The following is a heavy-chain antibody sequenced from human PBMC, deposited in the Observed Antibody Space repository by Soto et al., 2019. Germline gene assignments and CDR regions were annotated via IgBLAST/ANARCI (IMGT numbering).Heavy chain of an antibody. V-gene: IGHV3-30*09. CDR2: ISYGGDNK. Sequence: QVQLVESGGGVVQPGRSLRLSCAASGFIFSDYAMHWVRQAPGKGLEWVAVISYGGDNKYYADSVRGRFAISRDNLKNTVDLQMNSLNPEDTAVCHCAKARHSTSWYGLEADFWGQGTLVTVSS. D-gene: IGHD6-13*01. J-gene: IGHJ4*02. CDR3: AKARHSTSWYGLEADF. CDR1: GFIFSDYA.